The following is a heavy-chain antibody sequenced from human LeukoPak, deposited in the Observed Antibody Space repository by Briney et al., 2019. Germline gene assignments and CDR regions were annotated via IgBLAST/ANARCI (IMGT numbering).Heavy chain of an antibody. V-gene: IGHV3-30*03. D-gene: IGHD6-13*01. Sequence: GGSLRLSCAASGFTVSSNYMRWVRQAPGEGLEWVAVISRDGTDQFYADSVKGRLTISRDNSQSTLYLYMNSLTTEDTALYYCARAVPAPGTPENAFDIWGQGTVVTVSS. CDR2: ISRDGTDQ. CDR1: GFTVSSNY. CDR3: ARAVPAPGTPENAFDI. J-gene: IGHJ3*02.